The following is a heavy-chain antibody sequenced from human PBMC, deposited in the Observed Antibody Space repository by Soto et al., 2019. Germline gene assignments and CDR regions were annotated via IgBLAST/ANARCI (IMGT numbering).Heavy chain of an antibody. D-gene: IGHD6-6*01. CDR3: ATVLGRVAALFDY. V-gene: IGHV4-34*01. Sequence: QVQLQQWGAGLLKPSETLSLTCAVYGGSFSGYYWSWIRQPPGKGLEWIGEINHSGSTNYNPSLKSRVTISVDTSKNQFSLKLSSVTAADTAVYYCATVLGRVAALFDYWGQGTLVTVSS. J-gene: IGHJ4*02. CDR2: INHSGST. CDR1: GGSFSGYY.